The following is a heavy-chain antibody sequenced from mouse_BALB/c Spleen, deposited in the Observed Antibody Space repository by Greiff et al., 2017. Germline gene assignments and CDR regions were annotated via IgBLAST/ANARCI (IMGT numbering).Heavy chain of an antibody. CDR1: GYAFTNYL. CDR2: INPGSGGT. CDR3: AKYGNYEGAMDY. J-gene: IGHJ4*01. Sequence: QVQLQQSGAELVRPGTSVKVSCKASGYAFTNYLIEWVKQRPGQGLEWIGVINPGSGGTNYNEKFKGKATLTADKSSSTAYMQLSSLTSDDSAVYFCAKYGNYEGAMDYWGQGTSVTVSA. D-gene: IGHD2-10*02. V-gene: IGHV1-54*01.